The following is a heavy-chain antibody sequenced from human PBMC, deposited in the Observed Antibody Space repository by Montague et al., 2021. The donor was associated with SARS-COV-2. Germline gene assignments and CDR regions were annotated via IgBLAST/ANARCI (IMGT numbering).Heavy chain of an antibody. J-gene: IGHJ4*02. CDR2: IFRSGDX. V-gene: IGHV4-4*02. D-gene: IGHD3-22*01. CDR3: VRGGTMTVVVFDY. CDR1: GDSISNSNW. Sequence: SETLSLTCTVSGDSISNSNWWTWVRQSPLRGLEWIGEIFRSGDXXXNPXXXSRVTMSVDMSRNQFSLSLSNVTAADTAIYYCVRGGTMTVVVFDYWGQGTLVTVSS.